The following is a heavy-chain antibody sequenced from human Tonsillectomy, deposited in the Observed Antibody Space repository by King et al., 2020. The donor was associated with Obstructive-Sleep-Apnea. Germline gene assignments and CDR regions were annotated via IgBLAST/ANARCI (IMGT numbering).Heavy chain of an antibody. V-gene: IGHV1-69*01. J-gene: IGHJ4*02. D-gene: IGHD1-26*01. Sequence: VQLVESGAKVKKPESSVKVSCKPSGYSFGSHAISWVRQAPGQGHEWMGGIIPIFGIPNSAQKFQGRVTFVADESTSTAYMELRNLRSEDTAVYYCARGIGNFSDYLDCWGQGILVTVSA. CDR3: ARGIGNFSDYLDC. CDR1: GYSFGSHA. CDR2: IIPIFGIP.